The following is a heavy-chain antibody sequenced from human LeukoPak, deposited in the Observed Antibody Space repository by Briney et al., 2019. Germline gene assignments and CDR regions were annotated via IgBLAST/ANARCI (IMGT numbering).Heavy chain of an antibody. J-gene: IGHJ5*02. CDR3: ARDRGLGTWFDP. V-gene: IGHV4-59*01. D-gene: IGHD1-1*01. CDR1: GGSITSYY. CDR2: IYYSGST. Sequence: SETLSLTCTVSGGSITSYYWSWIRQPPGEGLEWIGYIYYSGSTNYNPSLKSRVTISVDTSKKQFSLKLNSMTAADTAVYYCARDRGLGTWFDPWSQGTPVTVSS.